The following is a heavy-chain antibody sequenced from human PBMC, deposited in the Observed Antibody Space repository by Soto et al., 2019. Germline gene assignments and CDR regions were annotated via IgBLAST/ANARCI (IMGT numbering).Heavy chain of an antibody. D-gene: IGHD4-17*01. V-gene: IGHV4-39*01. CDR1: GGSISSSSYY. J-gene: IGHJ4*02. CDR3: ARLNPQNHGDYLDY. Sequence: SETRSLTCTVSGGSISSSSYYGGWMRQPPGKGLEWIGSIYYSGSTYYNPSLKSRVTISVHTSKNQFSLKLRSVTAADTAVYYCARLNPQNHGDYLDYWGQGTLVTVSS. CDR2: IYYSGST.